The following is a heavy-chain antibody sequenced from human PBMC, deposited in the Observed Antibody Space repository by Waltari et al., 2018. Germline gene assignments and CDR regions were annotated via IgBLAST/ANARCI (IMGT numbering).Heavy chain of an antibody. Sequence: QVQLQESGPGLVKPSETLSLTCTVSGGSISSYYWSWIRQPPGKGLECIWYIYYSGITTYNPALKSRVTISLVPSKNQFSLKLSSVTAADTAVYYCARGRYQLELPWCQGTLVTVSS. D-gene: IGHD1-26*01. CDR2: IYYSGIT. CDR3: ARGRYQLELP. CDR1: GGSISSYY. V-gene: IGHV4-59*01. J-gene: IGHJ4*02.